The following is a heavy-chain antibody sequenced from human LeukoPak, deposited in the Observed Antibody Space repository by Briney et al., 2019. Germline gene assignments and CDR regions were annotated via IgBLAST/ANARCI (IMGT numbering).Heavy chain of an antibody. D-gene: IGHD5-18*01. Sequence: SETLSLTCTVSVYSISSGYYWGWIRQPPGKGLEWIGYIYYSGSTNYNPSLKSRVTMSVDTSKNQFSLKLSSVTAADTAVYYCARRGYSYGNFDYWGQGTLVTVSS. V-gene: IGHV4-59*08. CDR2: IYYSGST. CDR3: ARRGYSYGNFDY. CDR1: VYSISSGYY. J-gene: IGHJ4*02.